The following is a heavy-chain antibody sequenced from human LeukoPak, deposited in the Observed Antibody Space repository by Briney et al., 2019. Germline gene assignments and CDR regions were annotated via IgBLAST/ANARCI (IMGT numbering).Heavy chain of an antibody. J-gene: IGHJ3*02. V-gene: IGHV1-24*01. Sequence: GASVKVSCKVSGYTLTELSMHWVRQAPGKGLEWMGGFDPEDGETIYAQKFQGRVTMTDDTSTDTAYMELSSLRSEDTAVYYCATDGLRGYSYGHDAFDIWGQGTMVTVSS. D-gene: IGHD5-18*01. CDR2: FDPEDGET. CDR3: ATDGLRGYSYGHDAFDI. CDR1: GYTLTELS.